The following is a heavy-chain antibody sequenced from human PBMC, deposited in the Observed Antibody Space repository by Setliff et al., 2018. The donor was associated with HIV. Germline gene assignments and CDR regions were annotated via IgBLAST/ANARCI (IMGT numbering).Heavy chain of an antibody. V-gene: IGHV1-3*01. Sequence: ASVKVSCKASGYTFTSYAMHWVRQAPGQRLEWMGWINAGNGNTKYSQKFQGRVTITRDTSASTAYMELSSLRSEDTAVYYCARVYDSSGYSLSIPGYWGQGTLVTVSS. CDR2: INAGNGNT. J-gene: IGHJ4*01. CDR3: ARVYDSSGYSLSIPGY. CDR1: GYTFTSYA. D-gene: IGHD3-22*01.